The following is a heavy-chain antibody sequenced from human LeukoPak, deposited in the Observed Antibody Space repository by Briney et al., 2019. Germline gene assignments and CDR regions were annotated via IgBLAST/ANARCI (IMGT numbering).Heavy chain of an antibody. J-gene: IGHJ3*02. D-gene: IGHD3-10*01. CDR2: IYYSGST. CDR1: GGSISSGDYY. V-gene: IGHV4-30-4*08. Sequence: SQTLSLTCTVSGGSISSGDYYWSWIRQPPGKGLEWIGYIYYSGSTYYNPSLKSRVTISVDTSKNQFSLKLSSVTAADTAVYYCARDKDYYGSGNDAFDIWGQGTMVTVSS. CDR3: ARDKDYYGSGNDAFDI.